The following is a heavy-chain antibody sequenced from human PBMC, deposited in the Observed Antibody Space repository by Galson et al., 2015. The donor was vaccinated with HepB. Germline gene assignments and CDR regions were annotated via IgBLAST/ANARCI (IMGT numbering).Heavy chain of an antibody. CDR2: ITSSSSYI. Sequence: SLRLSCAASGFAFSIYNMNWVRQAPGKGLEWVSFITSSSSYIYYADSVKGRFTTSRDNAKNSLYLQMNRLRAEDTAIYYCAGDEGGLSSSSGFDPWGQGTLVTVSS. CDR3: AGDEGGLSSSSGFDP. D-gene: IGHD6-13*01. CDR1: GFAFSIYN. J-gene: IGHJ5*01. V-gene: IGHV3-21*01.